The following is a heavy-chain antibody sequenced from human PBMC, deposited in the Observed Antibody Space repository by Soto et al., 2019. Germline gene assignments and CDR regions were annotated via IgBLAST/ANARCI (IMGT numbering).Heavy chain of an antibody. CDR2: INHSGST. CDR3: ARRRLRFLEWLYFDY. CDR1: GGSFSGYY. V-gene: IGHV4-34*01. J-gene: IGHJ4*02. Sequence: PSETLSLTCAVYGGSFSGYYWSWIRQPPGKGLEWIGEINHSGSTNYNPSLKSRVTISVDTSKNQFSLKLSSVTAADTVVYYCARRRLRFLEWLYFDYWGQGTLVTVSS. D-gene: IGHD3-3*01.